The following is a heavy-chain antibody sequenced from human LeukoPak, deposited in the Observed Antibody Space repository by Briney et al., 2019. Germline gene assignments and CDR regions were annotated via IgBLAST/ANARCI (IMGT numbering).Heavy chain of an antibody. CDR3: TTDFRL. Sequence: LGGSLRLSCAVSGFTFNTAWMNWVRQAPGKGLEYIGRIKSTTDSGTTYYAAPVKGRFTISRDDSKNTLYLQMNSLKIEDTALYYCTTDFRLWGQGTLVTVSS. CDR1: GFTFNTAW. J-gene: IGHJ1*01. CDR2: IKSTTDSGTT. V-gene: IGHV3-15*01.